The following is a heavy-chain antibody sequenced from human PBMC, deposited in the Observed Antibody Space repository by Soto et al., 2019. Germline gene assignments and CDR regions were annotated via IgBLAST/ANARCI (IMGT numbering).Heavy chain of an antibody. CDR3: AHRHGFSMAFDY. V-gene: IGHV2-5*02. Sequence: SGPTLVNPTQTLPLTCTFSGFSLITYGVGVAWVRQPPGKALEWLALIYWADDKRYXPTLKTRLTNTNNTSKTHVAXKMTNMDPVDKDPYYCAHRHGFSMAFDYWGPGSLVTVCS. J-gene: IGHJ4*02. D-gene: IGHD3-10*01. CDR1: GFSLITYGVG. CDR2: IYWADDK.